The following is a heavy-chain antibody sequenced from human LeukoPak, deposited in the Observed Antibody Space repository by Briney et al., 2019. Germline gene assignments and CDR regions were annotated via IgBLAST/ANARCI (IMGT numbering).Heavy chain of an antibody. J-gene: IGHJ4*02. CDR1: GFNFNTYE. V-gene: IGHV3-7*05. CDR2: IKQDGSEK. Sequence: GGSLRLSCSASGFNFNTYEMNWVRQAPGKGLEWVANIKQDGSEKYYVDSVKGRFTISRDNAKNLVYLQMNGLRAEDTAVYYCARPQWPLGYFDYWGQGTLVTVSS. D-gene: IGHD6-19*01. CDR3: ARPQWPLGYFDY.